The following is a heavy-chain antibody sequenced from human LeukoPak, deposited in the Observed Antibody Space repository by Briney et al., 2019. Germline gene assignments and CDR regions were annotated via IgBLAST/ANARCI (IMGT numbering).Heavy chain of an antibody. J-gene: IGHJ4*02. CDR1: GGSISSSNYN. V-gene: IGHV4-39*01. Sequence: SETLSLTCSVAGGSISSSNYNWGWIRQPPGKGLEWIGSIYYSGSTYYNPSLKSRVTISVDTSKNQFSLKLSSVTAADTAVYYCARRYYYGSGRWRGFDYWGQGTLVTVSS. CDR3: ARRYYYGSGRWRGFDY. CDR2: IYYSGST. D-gene: IGHD3-10*01.